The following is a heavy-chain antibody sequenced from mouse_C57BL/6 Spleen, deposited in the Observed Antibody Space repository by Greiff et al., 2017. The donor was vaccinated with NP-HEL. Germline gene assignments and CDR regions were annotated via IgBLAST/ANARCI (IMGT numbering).Heavy chain of an antibody. Sequence: EVQVVESGGGLVKPGGSLKLSCAASGFTFSDYGMHWVRQAPEKGLEWVAYISSGSSTIYCADTVKGRFTISRDNAKNTLFLQMTSLRSEDTAMYYCARAFPYAMDYWGQGTSVTVSS. CDR3: ARAFPYAMDY. CDR1: GFTFSDYG. V-gene: IGHV5-17*01. J-gene: IGHJ4*01. CDR2: ISSGSSTI.